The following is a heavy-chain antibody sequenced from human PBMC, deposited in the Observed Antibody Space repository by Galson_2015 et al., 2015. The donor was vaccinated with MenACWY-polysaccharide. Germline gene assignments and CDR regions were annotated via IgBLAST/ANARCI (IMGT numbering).Heavy chain of an antibody. CDR3: AKDRDKWIQLWSPTFDY. J-gene: IGHJ4*02. CDR2: ISYDGSNK. V-gene: IGHV3-30*18. CDR1: GFTFSSYG. D-gene: IGHD5-18*01. Sequence: SLRLSCAASGFTFSSYGIHWVRQAPGKGLEWVAVISYDGSNKYYADSVKGRFTISRDNSKNTLYLQMNSLRAEDTAVYYCAKDRDKWIQLWSPTFDYWGQGTLVTVSS.